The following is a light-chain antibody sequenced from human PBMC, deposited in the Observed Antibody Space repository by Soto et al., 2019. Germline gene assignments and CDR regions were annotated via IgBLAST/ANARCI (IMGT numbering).Light chain of an antibody. J-gene: IGKJ1*01. CDR2: GAS. V-gene: IGKV3-20*01. CDR1: QSVSSSY. Sequence: EIVLTQSPATLSLSPGERATLSCRASQSVSSSYLAWYQQKPGQAPRLLIYGASSRATGIPDRFSGSGSGTDFTLTISRLEPEDFAVYYCQQYNNWPPEFGQGTKVDIK. CDR3: QQYNNWPPE.